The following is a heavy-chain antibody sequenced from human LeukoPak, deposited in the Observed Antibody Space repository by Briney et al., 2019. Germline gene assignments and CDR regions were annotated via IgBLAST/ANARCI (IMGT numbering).Heavy chain of an antibody. J-gene: IGHJ4*02. V-gene: IGHV3-33*08. CDR1: GFIFSNYG. Sequence: GGSLRLSCAASGFIFSNYGMNWVRQAPGKGLEWVAVIWYDGSNKYYADPVKGRFTISRDNSKNTLYLQMNSLRAEDTAVYYCARDRNSRLDYWGQGTLVTVSS. CDR2: IWYDGSNK. CDR3: ARDRNSRLDY. D-gene: IGHD6-13*01.